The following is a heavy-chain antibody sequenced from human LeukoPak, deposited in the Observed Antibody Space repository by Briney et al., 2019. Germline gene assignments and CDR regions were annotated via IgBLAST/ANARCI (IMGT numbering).Heavy chain of an antibody. V-gene: IGHV6-1*01. CDR2: TYFRSKWYS. Sequence: SQTLSLTCAISGDNVSSNSATWNWTRQSPSRGLEWLGRTYFRSKWYSDYAVSVKSRMTINADTSKNQFSLQLNSVTPDDTAVYYCARGWDSFDYWGQGTLVTVSS. CDR3: ARGWDSFDY. J-gene: IGHJ4*02. CDR1: GDNVSSNSAT. D-gene: IGHD1-26*01.